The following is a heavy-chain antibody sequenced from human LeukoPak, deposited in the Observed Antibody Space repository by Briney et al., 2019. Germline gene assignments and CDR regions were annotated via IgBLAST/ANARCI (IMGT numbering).Heavy chain of an antibody. Sequence: GGSLRLSCAASGFTFSNYSMNWVRQAPGKGLEWVSYISSRSRTIYYADSVRGRFTISRDNSKNTLYLQMNSLRAEDAAVYFCAKAPVTSCRGAYCYPFDSWGQGTLVTVSS. D-gene: IGHD2-21*01. V-gene: IGHV3-48*01. CDR2: ISSRSRTI. CDR1: GFTFSNYS. CDR3: AKAPVTSCRGAYCYPFDS. J-gene: IGHJ4*02.